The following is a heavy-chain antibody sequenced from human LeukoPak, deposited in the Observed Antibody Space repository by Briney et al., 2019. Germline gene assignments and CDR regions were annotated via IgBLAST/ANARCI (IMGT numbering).Heavy chain of an antibody. D-gene: IGHD1-14*01. Sequence: PGGSLRLSRAASGFSYRDYWVSWIRQAAGKGVEWVSYISGGSDHTNYADSVKGLFTISRDNAKDSLYLQMNSLRDEDTAVYYCARCQYNSSPDFWGQGTLVTVSS. V-gene: IGHV3-11*03. J-gene: IGHJ4*02. CDR2: ISGGSDHT. CDR1: GFSYRDYW. CDR3: ARCQYNSSPDF.